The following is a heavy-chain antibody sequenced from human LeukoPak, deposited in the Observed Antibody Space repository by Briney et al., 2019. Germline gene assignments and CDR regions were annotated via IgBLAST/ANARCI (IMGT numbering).Heavy chain of an antibody. Sequence: ASVKVSCKASGYTFTSYYMHWVRQAPGQGLEWMGIINPSGGSTSYAQKFQGRVTMTRDMSTSTAYMELSSLRSEDTAVYYCARGGERYTYYYYMDVWGKGTTVTVSS. J-gene: IGHJ6*03. CDR3: ARGGERYTYYYYMDV. CDR2: INPSGGST. CDR1: GYTFTSYY. V-gene: IGHV1-46*01. D-gene: IGHD1-1*01.